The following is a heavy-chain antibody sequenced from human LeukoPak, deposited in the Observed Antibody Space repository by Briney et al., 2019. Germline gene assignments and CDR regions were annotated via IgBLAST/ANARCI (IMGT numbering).Heavy chain of an antibody. CDR3: ARGRVPTMILGSWYSRGWFDP. CDR1: GYSISSGYY. V-gene: IGHV4-38-2*02. D-gene: IGHD6-13*01. CDR2: IYHSGST. J-gene: IGHJ5*02. Sequence: SSETLSLTRTVSGYSISSGYYWGWIRRPPGKGLEWIASIYHSGSTYYNSSLKGRLTISVDTSKNQFSLKLTSVTAADTAVYYCARGRVPTMILGSWYSRGWFDPWGQGTLVTVSS.